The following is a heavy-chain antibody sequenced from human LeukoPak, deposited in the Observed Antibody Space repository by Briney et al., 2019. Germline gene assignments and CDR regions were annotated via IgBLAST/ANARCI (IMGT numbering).Heavy chain of an antibody. J-gene: IGHJ6*03. CDR1: GFTFSTYG. Sequence: PGGSLRLSCAGSGFTFSTYGMNWVRQAPGKGLEWVAGIGPSGDRTHYADSVKGRVTISRDNAKNSLYLQMNSLRAEDTAVYYCARDRDGIALIRDRTYYYMDVWGKGTTVTVSS. V-gene: IGHV3-21*06. CDR2: IGPSGDRT. CDR3: ARDRDGIALIRDRTYYYMDV. D-gene: IGHD3-10*01.